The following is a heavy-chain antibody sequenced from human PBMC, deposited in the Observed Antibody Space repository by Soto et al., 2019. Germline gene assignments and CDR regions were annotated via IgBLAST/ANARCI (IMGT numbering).Heavy chain of an antibody. CDR2: ISYDGSNK. V-gene: IGHV3-30-3*01. Sequence: GYLRLSCAASGFTFSSYAMHWVRQAPGKGLEWVAVISYDGSNKYYADSVKGRFTISRDNSKNTLYLQMNSLRAEDTAVYYCASGNLWYYDSSGYSTAPGYWGQGTLVTVAS. D-gene: IGHD3-22*01. CDR1: GFTFSSYA. J-gene: IGHJ4*02. CDR3: ASGNLWYYDSSGYSTAPGY.